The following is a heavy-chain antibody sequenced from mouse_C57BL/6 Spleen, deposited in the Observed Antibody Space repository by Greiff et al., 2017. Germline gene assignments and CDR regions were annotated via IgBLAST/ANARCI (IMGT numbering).Heavy chain of an antibody. D-gene: IGHD2-4*01. J-gene: IGHJ4*01. CDR3: ARDDDYDDYAMDY. Sequence: EVQLVESGGGLVKPGGSLKLSCAASGFTFSDYGMHWVRQAPEKGLEWVAYISSGSSTIYYADTVKGRFTISRDNAKNTLFLQMTSLRSEDTAMYYCARDDDYDDYAMDYWGQGTSVTVSS. V-gene: IGHV5-17*01. CDR1: GFTFSDYG. CDR2: ISSGSSTI.